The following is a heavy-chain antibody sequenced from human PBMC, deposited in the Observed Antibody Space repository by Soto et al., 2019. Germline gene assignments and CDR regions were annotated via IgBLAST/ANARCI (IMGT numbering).Heavy chain of an antibody. J-gene: IGHJ4*02. Sequence: EVQLLESGVGLVQPGGSLRLSGAASGFTFSSYAMSWVREAPGKGLEWVSTMSGGGGSTDYADSVRGRFTMSRDNSKNTLYLEMNSLRAEDTAIYYCTKLRTITTGASACWGQGTLVTVSS. CDR2: MSGGGGST. D-gene: IGHD6-19*01. CDR1: GFTFSSYA. CDR3: TKLRTITTGASAC. V-gene: IGHV3-23*01.